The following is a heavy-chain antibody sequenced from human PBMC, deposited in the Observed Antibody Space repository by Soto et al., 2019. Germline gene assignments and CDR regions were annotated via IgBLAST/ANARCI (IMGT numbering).Heavy chain of an antibody. Sequence: EVQLVESGGGLVQPGGSLRLSCTASGFTVSTNYMHWVRQAPGKGLEWVSVIQNSGNTYYADSVKGRFTISRHNPNNMVFLQMNSLRPEDTAVYYCTRGGALDIWGQGTVVTVSS. V-gene: IGHV3-53*04. J-gene: IGHJ3*02. CDR2: IQNSGNT. CDR3: TRGGALDI. CDR1: GFTVSTNY.